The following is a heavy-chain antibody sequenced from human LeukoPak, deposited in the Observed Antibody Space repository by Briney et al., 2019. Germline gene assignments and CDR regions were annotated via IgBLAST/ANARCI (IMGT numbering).Heavy chain of an antibody. CDR2: INWNGGST. CDR1: GFTFDDYG. CDR3: AKVGFSSNYVYY. V-gene: IGHV3-20*04. J-gene: IGHJ4*02. D-gene: IGHD3-10*01. Sequence: GGSLRLSCAASGFTFDDYGMSWVRQAPGKGLEWVSGINWNGGSTGYADSVKGRFTISRDNAKNSLYLQMNSLRAEDTAVYYCAKVGFSSNYVYYWGQGTLVTVSS.